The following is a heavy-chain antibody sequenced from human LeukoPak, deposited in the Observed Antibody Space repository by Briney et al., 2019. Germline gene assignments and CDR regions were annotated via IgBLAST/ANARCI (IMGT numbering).Heavy chain of an antibody. Sequence: GGSLRLSCAASGFTFSSYAMSWVRQAPGKGLEWVSAISGSGGSTYYADSVKGRFTTSRDNSKNTLYLQMNSLRAEDTAVYYCAKDETAAANYYYYMDVWGKGTTVTVSS. CDR3: AKDETAAANYYYYMDV. D-gene: IGHD6-13*01. CDR1: GFTFSSYA. V-gene: IGHV3-23*01. CDR2: ISGSGGST. J-gene: IGHJ6*03.